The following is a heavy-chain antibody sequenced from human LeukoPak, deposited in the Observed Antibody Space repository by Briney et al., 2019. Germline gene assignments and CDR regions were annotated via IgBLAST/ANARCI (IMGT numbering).Heavy chain of an antibody. CDR3: AKGSAAMAFG. CDR1: GFTFSSYW. Sequence: PGGSLRLSCAASGFTFSSYWMHWVRQAPGKGLVWVSRINTDGSSTSYADSVKGRFTISRDNSKNTLYLQMNSLRAEDTAVYYCAKGSAAMAFGRGQGTLVTVSS. V-gene: IGHV3-74*01. D-gene: IGHD5-18*01. J-gene: IGHJ4*02. CDR2: INTDGSST.